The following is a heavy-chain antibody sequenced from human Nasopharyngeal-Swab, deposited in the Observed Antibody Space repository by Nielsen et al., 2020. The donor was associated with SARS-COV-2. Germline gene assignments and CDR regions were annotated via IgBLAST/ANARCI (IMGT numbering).Heavy chain of an antibody. V-gene: IGHV3-9*01. D-gene: IGHD6-19*01. CDR1: EFSFDDYA. CDR2: ISWNSGRI. CDR3: AKDLGIAVAGTGHDL. Sequence: SLKISCAASEFSFDDYAMHWVRQAPGKGLEWVSGISWNSGRIGYADSVKGRFTISRDNAKNSLFLQMNSLRAEDTALYYCAKDLGIAVAGTGHDLWGQETLVTVSS. J-gene: IGHJ5*02.